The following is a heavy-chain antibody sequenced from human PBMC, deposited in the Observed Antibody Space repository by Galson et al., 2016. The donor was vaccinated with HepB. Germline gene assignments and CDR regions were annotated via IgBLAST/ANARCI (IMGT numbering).Heavy chain of an antibody. CDR2: ISGYNGNT. D-gene: IGHD6-19*01. CDR1: GSTFTNYG. V-gene: IGHV1-18*01. Sequence: QSGAEVKKPGASVKVSCKASGSTFTNYGISWVRQAPGQGLEWMGWISGYNGNTNYAQNLQDRVTMTTDTSTSIVYMELRSLKSDDTAVYYCARDLPVAVAGHATYYFDHWGQGTLVTVSS. J-gene: IGHJ4*02. CDR3: ARDLPVAVAGHATYYFDH.